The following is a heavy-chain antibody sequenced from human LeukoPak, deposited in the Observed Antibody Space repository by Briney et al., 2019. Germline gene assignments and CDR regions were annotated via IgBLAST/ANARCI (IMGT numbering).Heavy chain of an antibody. CDR3: ARALSSAWGLVDC. J-gene: IGHJ4*02. Sequence: PGGSLRLSCAASGFTFTTYSMHWVRQVPGKGLVWVSRIKPDGSRTYYADSVKGRFTISRDNAKSTLYLQMDSLRAEDTAVYYCARALSSAWGLVDCWGQGTLVTVS. D-gene: IGHD6-19*01. CDR1: GFTFTTYS. CDR2: IKPDGSRT. V-gene: IGHV3-74*01.